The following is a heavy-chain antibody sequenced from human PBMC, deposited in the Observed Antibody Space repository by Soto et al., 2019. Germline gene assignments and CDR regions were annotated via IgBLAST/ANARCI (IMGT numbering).Heavy chain of an antibody. CDR1: GFTFDDYA. V-gene: IGHV3-9*01. J-gene: IGHJ5*02. Sequence: EVQLVESGGGLVQPGRSLRLSCAASGFTFDDYAMHWVRQAPGKGLEWVSGISWNSGSIGYADSVKGRFTISRDNAKNSLYLQMHSQRAEDTALYYCAKDVYGDGRKAWFDPWGQGTLVTVSS. CDR2: ISWNSGSI. CDR3: AKDVYGDGRKAWFDP. D-gene: IGHD4-17*01.